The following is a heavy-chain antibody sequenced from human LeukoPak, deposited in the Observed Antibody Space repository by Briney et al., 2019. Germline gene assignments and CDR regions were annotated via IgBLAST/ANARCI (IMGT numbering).Heavy chain of an antibody. CDR3: TRQDVPQALFGFDV. Sequence: GGSLRLSCAASGFTFRRYWMHWVRHAPGKALVWVSRNRDDGGFTNYADSVKGRLPIYRDNHKHTLSLKMHTVRGEDTPVYLCTRQDVPQALFGFDVWGQGTTVTVSS. J-gene: IGHJ3*01. CDR2: NRDDGGFT. V-gene: IGHV3-74*01. D-gene: IGHD3-3*01. CDR1: GFTFRRYW.